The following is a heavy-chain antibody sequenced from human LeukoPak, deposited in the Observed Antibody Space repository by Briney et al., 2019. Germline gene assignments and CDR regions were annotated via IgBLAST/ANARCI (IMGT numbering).Heavy chain of an antibody. CDR3: ARHLSGVTGYTYGRGIDY. J-gene: IGHJ4*02. D-gene: IGHD5-18*01. CDR2: IYSDGST. CDR1: GFTVSSNY. Sequence: GGSLRLSCAASGFTVSSNYMSWVRQAQGRGLQWVSVIYSDGSTFYADAVRGRFSISRDNSKSTLYIQMNSLRAEDTAVYYCARHLSGVTGYTYGRGIDYWGQGTLVTVSS. V-gene: IGHV3-66*04.